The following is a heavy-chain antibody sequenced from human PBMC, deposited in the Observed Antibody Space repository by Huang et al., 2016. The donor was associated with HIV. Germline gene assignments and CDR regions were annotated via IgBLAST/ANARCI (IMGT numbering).Heavy chain of an antibody. CDR1: IFTFSTSA. J-gene: IGHJ4*02. V-gene: IGHV3-23*01. CDR3: AKGSERSLTGPKYQYYFDY. Sequence: EVQLLESGGGLVQPGGSLRLSCAASIFTFSTSAMSWVRQAPGEWLEWVSGIRGRCSSTYYADSVKGRFTISRDNSRNTLYLQMKSLRVEDTAIYYCAKGSERSLTGPKYQYYFDYWGQGTLVTVSS. CDR2: IRGRCSST. D-gene: IGHD3-3*01.